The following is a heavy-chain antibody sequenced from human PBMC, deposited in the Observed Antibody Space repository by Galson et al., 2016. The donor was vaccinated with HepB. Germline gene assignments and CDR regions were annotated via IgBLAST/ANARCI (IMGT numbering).Heavy chain of an antibody. CDR1: GFSFSNFA. Sequence: SLRLSCAASGFSFSNFALNWVRQAPGKGLERVSSISESGTVIFAADSLEGRLTISRDNTRNSLFLQMNSLRAEDTAIYYCARGKREWGFDFWGQGTLVTVSS. V-gene: IGHV3-21*06. D-gene: IGHD3-3*01. CDR3: ARGKREWGFDF. CDR2: ISESGTVI. J-gene: IGHJ4*02.